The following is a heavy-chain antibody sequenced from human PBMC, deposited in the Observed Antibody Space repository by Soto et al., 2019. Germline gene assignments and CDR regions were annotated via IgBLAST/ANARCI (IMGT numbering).Heavy chain of an antibody. CDR3: AIDLWWYTH. V-gene: IGHV3-23*01. CDR1: GFTFSDHA. J-gene: IGHJ4*02. Sequence: EVQLLESGGGLVQPGGSLRLSCTASGFTFSDHAMTWVRQAPGKGLEWLSGISGGGSGAYYADSVKGRFTVSRANSNNTLFLQMDSRRVEDTAVYYCAIDLWWYTHWGQGTLVTVSS. CDR2: ISGGGSGA. D-gene: IGHD2-15*01.